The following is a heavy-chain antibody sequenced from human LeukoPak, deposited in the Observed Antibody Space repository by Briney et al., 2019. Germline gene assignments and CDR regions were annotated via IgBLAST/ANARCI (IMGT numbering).Heavy chain of an antibody. CDR1: GVTFSTYE. D-gene: IGHD1-7*01. CDR3: ARGGWNFFLNF. CDR2: ISSSGTPI. V-gene: IGHV3-48*03. J-gene: IGHJ4*02. Sequence: GGSLRLSCAASGVTFSTYEMNWVRQAPGKGLEWVSYISSSGTPIYYTDSVKGRFTISRDNAKNSLYLQMNSLRAEDTAVYYCARGGWNFFLNFWGQGTLATISS.